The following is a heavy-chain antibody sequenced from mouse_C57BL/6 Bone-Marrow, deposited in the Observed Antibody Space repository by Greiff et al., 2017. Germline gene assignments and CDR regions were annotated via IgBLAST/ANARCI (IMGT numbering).Heavy chain of an antibody. CDR1: GYTFTSYW. CDR3: ARRHAMDY. J-gene: IGHJ4*01. Sequence: QVQLQQPGAELVRPGTSVKLSCKASGYTFTSYWMHWVKQRPGQDLEWIGVIDPSDSYTNYNQKFKGKATLTVDTSSSTAYMQLSSLTSEDSAVYYCARRHAMDYWVQGTSVTVSS. V-gene: IGHV1-59*01. CDR2: IDPSDSYT.